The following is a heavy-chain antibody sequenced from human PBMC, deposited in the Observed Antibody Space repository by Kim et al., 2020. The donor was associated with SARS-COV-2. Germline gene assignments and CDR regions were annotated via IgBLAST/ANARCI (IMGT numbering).Heavy chain of an antibody. CDR3: ARDLSGADDY. J-gene: IGHJ4*02. D-gene: IGHD3-10*01. CDR1: GFPFRRYW. V-gene: IGHV3-74*01. CDR2: TNEDGNTT. Sequence: GGSLRLSCVASGFPFRRYWMHWVRQVPGKGLVWVSRTNEDGNTTNYADSVKGRFTISRDNAENTLYLQMNSLTAEDTAIYYCARDLSGADDYWGQGTLVTVSS.